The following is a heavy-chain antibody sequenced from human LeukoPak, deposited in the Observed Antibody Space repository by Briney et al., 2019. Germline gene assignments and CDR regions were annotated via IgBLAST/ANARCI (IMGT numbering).Heavy chain of an antibody. D-gene: IGHD4-23*01. Sequence: SETLSLTCTVSGGSISSYYWSWTRQPPGKGLEWIGYIYYSGSTNYNPSLKSRVTISVDTSKNQFSLKLSSVTAADTAVYYCARNYGGRQYYFDYWGQGTLVTVSS. J-gene: IGHJ4*02. CDR1: GGSISSYY. CDR2: IYYSGST. V-gene: IGHV4-59*12. CDR3: ARNYGGRQYYFDY.